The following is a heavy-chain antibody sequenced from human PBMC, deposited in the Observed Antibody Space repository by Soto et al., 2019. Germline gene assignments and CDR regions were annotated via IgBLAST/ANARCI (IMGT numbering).Heavy chain of an antibody. CDR2: ISAYNGNT. V-gene: IGHV1-18*01. CDR3: ARDGRVGLWYYYYGMDV. CDR1: CYTFTSYG. J-gene: IGHJ6*04. D-gene: IGHD2-21*01. Sequence: QVQLVPSGAEVKKPGASVKVSCKASCYTFTSYGISWARQAPGQGLEWMGWISAYNGNTKHAQKLQGSVTMTTDTATSKAYLELSRPRCDYTAVYYSARDGRVGLWYYYYGMDVWGEGSTGSVSA.